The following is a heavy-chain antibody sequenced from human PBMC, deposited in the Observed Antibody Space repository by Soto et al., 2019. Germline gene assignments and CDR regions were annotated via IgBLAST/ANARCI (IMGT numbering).Heavy chain of an antibody. Sequence: QVQLVQSGAEVKKPGSSVKVSCKASGGIFSSHAITWARQAPGQGLEWMGGIVPIFGTSNYAEHFQGRVTITADKSTSTAYMELSSLRSEDTAVYYCASDIVVVVAVPDDYYYGLDVWGQGTPVTVSS. J-gene: IGHJ6*02. CDR1: GGIFSSHA. CDR2: IVPIFGTS. D-gene: IGHD2-15*01. V-gene: IGHV1-69*06. CDR3: ASDIVVVVAVPDDYYYGLDV.